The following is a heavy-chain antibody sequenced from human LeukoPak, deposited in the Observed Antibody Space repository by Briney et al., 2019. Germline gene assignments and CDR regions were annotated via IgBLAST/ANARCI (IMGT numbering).Heavy chain of an antibody. J-gene: IGHJ4*02. Sequence: GRSLRLSCAASGFTFSSYEMNWVRQAPGKGLEWVSYISSSGSTIYYADSVKGRFTISRDNAKNSLYLQMNSLRAEDTAVYYCARARRITMVRGVIESTYYFDYWGQGTLVTVSS. CDR1: GFTFSSYE. D-gene: IGHD3-10*01. V-gene: IGHV3-48*03. CDR3: ARARRITMVRGVIESTYYFDY. CDR2: ISSSGSTI.